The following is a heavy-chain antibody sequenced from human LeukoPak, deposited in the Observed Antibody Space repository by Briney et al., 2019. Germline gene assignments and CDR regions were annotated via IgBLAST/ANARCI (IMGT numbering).Heavy chain of an antibody. CDR3: ARGVPLGYCTYGVCYPPYSFDS. CDR2: ISSNCSTI. J-gene: IGHJ4*02. V-gene: IGHV3-48*03. D-gene: IGHD2-8*01. Sequence: GGSLRLSCAASGFTFSSYEMNWVRQAPAKGLEWVSYISSNCSTIYYADSVKGRFTISRDNAKNSLYLQMNSLRAEDTAVYSCARGVPLGYCTYGVCYPPYSFDSWGQGTLVTASS. CDR1: GFTFSSYE.